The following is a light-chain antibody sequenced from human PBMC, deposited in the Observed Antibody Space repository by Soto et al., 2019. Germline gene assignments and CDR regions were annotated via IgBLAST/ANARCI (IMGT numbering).Light chain of an antibody. V-gene: IGKV1-5*01. Sequence: DIQMTQSPSTLSASVGDRVTITCRASQYISTWLAWYQQKPGKAPKLLIYDASSLQGGVPSRFSGSGSGTEFALTISILQPDDFATYYCQQYNSYSRTFGQGTEVEIK. CDR3: QQYNSYSRT. CDR2: DAS. CDR1: QYISTW. J-gene: IGKJ1*01.